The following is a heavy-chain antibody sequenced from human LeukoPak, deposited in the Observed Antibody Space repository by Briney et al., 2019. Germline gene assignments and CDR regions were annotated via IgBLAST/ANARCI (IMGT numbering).Heavy chain of an antibody. CDR2: ISSSGSTI. V-gene: IGHV3-48*03. J-gene: IGHJ5*02. CDR3: ARAGTPTGIAAAGTMKGKNWFGP. CDR1: GFTFSSYE. D-gene: IGHD6-13*01. Sequence: GGSLRLSCAASGFTFSSYEMNWVRQAPGKGLEWVSYISSSGSTIYYADSVKGRFTISRDNAKNSLYLQMNSLRAEDTAVYYCARAGTPTGIAAAGTMKGKNWFGPWGQGTLVTVSS.